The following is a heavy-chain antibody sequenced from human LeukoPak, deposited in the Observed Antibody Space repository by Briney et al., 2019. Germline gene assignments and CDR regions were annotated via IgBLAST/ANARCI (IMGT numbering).Heavy chain of an antibody. CDR2: IHYSGST. D-gene: IGHD4/OR15-4a*01. CDR3: ARRSMVAYFDY. Sequence: SETLSLTCTVSGGSISSYYWSWIRQPPGKGLEWIGYIHYSGSTNYNPSLKSRVTISVDTSKNQFSLKLSSVTAADTAVYYCARRSMVAYFDYWGQGTLVTVSS. V-gene: IGHV4-59*08. CDR1: GGSISSYY. J-gene: IGHJ4*02.